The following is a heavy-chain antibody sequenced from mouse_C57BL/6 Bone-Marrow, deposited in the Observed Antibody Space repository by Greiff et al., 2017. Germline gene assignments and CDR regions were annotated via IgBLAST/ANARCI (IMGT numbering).Heavy chain of an antibody. V-gene: IGHV1-76*01. CDR1: GYTFTDYY. Sequence: VQLQQSGAELVRPGASVKLSCKASGYTFTDYYINWVKQRPGQGLEWIARIYPGSGNTYYNEKFKGKATLTAEKSSSTAYMQLSSLTSEDSAVYCWAREAWGWLPAWFAYWGQGTLVTVSA. J-gene: IGHJ3*01. CDR3: AREAWGWLPAWFAY. CDR2: IYPGSGNT. D-gene: IGHD2-3*01.